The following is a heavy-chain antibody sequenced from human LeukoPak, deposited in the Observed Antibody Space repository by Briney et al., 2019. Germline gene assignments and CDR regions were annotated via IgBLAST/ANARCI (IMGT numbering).Heavy chain of an antibody. D-gene: IGHD3-22*01. J-gene: IGHJ4*02. Sequence: GGSLRLSCAASGFTFSNYWMHWVRQAPGKGLVWVSHINTDGSTTNYADSVKGRFTISRDNAKNTLYLQINSLRGEDTAVYYCARSSGYLHYWGQGTPVTVSS. CDR1: GFTFSNYW. CDR3: ARSSGYLHY. V-gene: IGHV3-74*01. CDR2: INTDGSTT.